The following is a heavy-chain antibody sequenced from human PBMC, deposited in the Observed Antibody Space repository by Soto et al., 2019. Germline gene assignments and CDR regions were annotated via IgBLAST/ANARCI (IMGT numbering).Heavy chain of an antibody. D-gene: IGHD3-3*01. CDR1: RFSLSDYA. J-gene: IGHJ6*02. CDR3: ARIKLVEWFFINVDVYDMDV. Sequence: GGSLRLSCVASRFSLSDYAVNWVRQAPGKGLKWVSFISSDSRTIYYADSVEGRFTVSRDNARNSVSLQMDSLRDEDAAVYYCARIKLVEWFFINVDVYDMDVWGQGTPVTVSS. V-gene: IGHV3-48*02. CDR2: ISSDSRTI.